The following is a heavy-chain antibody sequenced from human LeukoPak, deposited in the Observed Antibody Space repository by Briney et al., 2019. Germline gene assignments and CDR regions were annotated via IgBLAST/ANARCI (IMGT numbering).Heavy chain of an antibody. CDR3: AKKAQYDGHYPLDY. D-gene: IGHD4/OR15-4a*01. V-gene: IGHV3-23*01. CDR2: ISNNGGYT. CDR1: GFTFSSSA. Sequence: PGGSLRLSCAASGFTFSSSAMSWVRQAPGKGLEWVSAISNNGGYTYYADSVKGRFTISRDTSKNTLYLQMNSLRAEDTALYFCAKKAQYDGHYPLDYWGQGTLVTVSA. J-gene: IGHJ4*02.